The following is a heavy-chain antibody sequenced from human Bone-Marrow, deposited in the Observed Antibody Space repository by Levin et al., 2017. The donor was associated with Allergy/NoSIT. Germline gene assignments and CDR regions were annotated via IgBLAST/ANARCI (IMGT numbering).Heavy chain of an antibody. CDR3: ARDGGAASISWTSFDY. J-gene: IGHJ4*02. CDR2: INPNSGDT. V-gene: IGHV1-2*06. Sequence: ASVKVSCKASGYTFTSYYVHWVRQAPGQGLEWVGRINPNSGDTNYAQNFQGRVTMTRDTSVSTAYLELTSLTSDDTAVYFCARDGGAASISWTSFDYCGQGTLVTVSS. D-gene: IGHD3-16*01. CDR1: GYTFTSYY.